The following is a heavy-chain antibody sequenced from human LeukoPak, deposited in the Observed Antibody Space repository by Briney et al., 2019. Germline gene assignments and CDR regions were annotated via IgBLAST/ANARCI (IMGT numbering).Heavy chain of an antibody. J-gene: IGHJ4*02. CDR2: VSGSGSNT. V-gene: IGHV3-23*01. Sequence: PGGSLRLSCAASGFTFSSHAMSWVRQAPGKGLEWVSAVSGSGSNTYYADSVKGRLTISRDNSKNTLYLQLNSLRAEDAAVYYCAKEPNGIGPGYDHFDYWGQGTLVTVSS. CDR1: GFTFSSHA. D-gene: IGHD2-2*03. CDR3: AKEPNGIGPGYDHFDY.